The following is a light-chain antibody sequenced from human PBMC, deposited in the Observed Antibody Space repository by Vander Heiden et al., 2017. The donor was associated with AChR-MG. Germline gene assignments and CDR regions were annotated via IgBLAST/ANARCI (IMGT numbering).Light chain of an antibody. CDR1: NIGSES. CDR2: DDS. CDR3: HIWDSSSDHLL. V-gene: IGLV3-21*02. Sequence: SAVLTQPPSVSVAPGPTARITCGGNNIGSESVHWYQQKPGQGPMLVIFDDSDRAPGIPERISGSKTGNTATLTISRVEAGDEADYYCHIWDSSSDHLLFGGGTKLTVL. J-gene: IGLJ2*01.